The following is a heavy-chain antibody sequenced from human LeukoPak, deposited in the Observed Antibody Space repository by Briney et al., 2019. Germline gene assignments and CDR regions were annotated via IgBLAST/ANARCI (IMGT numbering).Heavy chain of an antibody. CDR2: IYYSGST. CDR1: GYSISSGYY. CDR3: ARPKSSGWPYNWFDP. Sequence: SETLSLTCTVSGYSISSGYYWGWIRQPPGKGLEWIGSIYYSGSTYYNPSLKSRVTISVDTSKNQFSLKLSSVTAADTAVYYCARPKSSGWPYNWFDPWGQGTLVTVSS. D-gene: IGHD6-19*01. V-gene: IGHV4-38-2*02. J-gene: IGHJ5*02.